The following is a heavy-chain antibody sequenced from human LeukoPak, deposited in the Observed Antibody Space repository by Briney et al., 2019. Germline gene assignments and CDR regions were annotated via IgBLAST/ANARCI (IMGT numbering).Heavy chain of an antibody. CDR1: GNTFTDYY. J-gene: IGHJ3*01. D-gene: IGHD3-10*01. CDR2: INTNSGGT. Sequence: GASVKVSCKASGNTFTDYYLHWVRQAPGQGLEWMGWINTNSGGTRYAQKFQGRVTMTRDTSISTAYLELSGLTSDDMAVYYCARGYPNYYGPWGQGTTVTVSS. CDR3: ARGYPNYYGP. V-gene: IGHV1-2*02.